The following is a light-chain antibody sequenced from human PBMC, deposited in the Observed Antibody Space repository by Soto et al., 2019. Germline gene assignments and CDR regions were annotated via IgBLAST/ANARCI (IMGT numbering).Light chain of an antibody. V-gene: IGLV2-8*01. CDR2: EVG. CDR1: SSDVGRFNY. J-gene: IGLJ7*01. Sequence: QSALTQPPSASGSPGQSVTISCTGTSSDVGRFNYVSWYQHHPGKAPKLLIYEVGKRPSGVPDRFSGSKSGNTASLTVSGLQAEDEADYYCTSYTGSSTFTSTVVVGGGTQLTVL. CDR3: TSYTGSSTFTSTVV.